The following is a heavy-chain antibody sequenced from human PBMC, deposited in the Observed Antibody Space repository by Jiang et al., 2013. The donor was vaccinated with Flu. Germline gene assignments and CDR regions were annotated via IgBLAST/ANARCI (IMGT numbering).Heavy chain of an antibody. Sequence: GSGLVKPSETLSLICTVSGGSISNSYLSWIRQSPGKGLEYIGYIYYTGSTKYNPSLESRLTMSLDTSKSQFSLKLSSVTAADTAVYYCARLRVRKSRDGSFTPYECFDIWGQGTMVTVS. J-gene: IGHJ3*02. CDR3: ARLRVRKSRDGSFTPYECFDI. D-gene: IGHD5-24*01. V-gene: IGHV4-59*08. CDR1: GGSISNSY. CDR2: IYYTGST.